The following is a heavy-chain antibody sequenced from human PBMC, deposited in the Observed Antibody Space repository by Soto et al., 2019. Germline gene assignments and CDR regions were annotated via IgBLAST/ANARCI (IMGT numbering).Heavy chain of an antibody. CDR1: GYTFNTYF. CDR2: ISPHNGNT. V-gene: IGHV1-18*01. J-gene: IGHJ4*02. Sequence: HVQLVQSGGELKKPGASVKVSCNTSGYTFNTYFITWVRQAPGQGLEWMGWISPHNGNTNYAEKFQGRVTMTADTITKTAYMELRNLRNDDTAGYYCARDTGNSFDYWGQGTPVTVSS. CDR3: ARDTGNSFDY.